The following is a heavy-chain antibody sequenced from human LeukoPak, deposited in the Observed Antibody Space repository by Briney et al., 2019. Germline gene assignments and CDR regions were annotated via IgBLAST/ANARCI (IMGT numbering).Heavy chain of an antibody. V-gene: IGHV3-23*01. CDR2: ISGSGGST. CDR3: AKDASYCSGDYLRFYS. CDR1: GFTLSSYG. Sequence: QPGGTLRLSCAASGFTLSSYGMSWVRQAPGKGLEGGSGISGSGGSTYYADSVNGRFTISRDNSKNTLYLQLSRLRVEDTAIYYCAKDASYCSGDYLRFYSWGQGTLVTVSS. J-gene: IGHJ5*02. D-gene: IGHD2-21*02.